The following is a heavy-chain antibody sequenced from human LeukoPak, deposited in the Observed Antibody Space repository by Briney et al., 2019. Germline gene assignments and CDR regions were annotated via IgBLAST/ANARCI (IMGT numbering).Heavy chain of an antibody. Sequence: PGGSLRLSCAASGFTFSSYSMNWVRQAPGKGLEWVSYISSSSSTIYYADSVKGRFTISRDNAKNSLYLQMNSLRAEDTAVYYCAKGAPQLVPYFDYWGQGTLVTVSS. D-gene: IGHD6-6*01. CDR1: GFTFSSYS. V-gene: IGHV3-48*04. J-gene: IGHJ4*02. CDR3: AKGAPQLVPYFDY. CDR2: ISSSSSTI.